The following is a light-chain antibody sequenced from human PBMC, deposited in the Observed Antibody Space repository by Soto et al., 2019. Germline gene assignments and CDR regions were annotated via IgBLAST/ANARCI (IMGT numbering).Light chain of an antibody. CDR1: QSVSSSY. J-gene: IGKJ5*01. CDR2: GAS. V-gene: IGKV3-20*01. Sequence: EIVLTQSPGTLSLSPGERATLSCRASQSVSSSYLAWYQQKPDQAPRLLIYGASGRATGIPDRFSGSVSGTYFTLTISRLEPEDFAVYYCQEYGSSPPVTFVQGTRLEIK. CDR3: QEYGSSPPVT.